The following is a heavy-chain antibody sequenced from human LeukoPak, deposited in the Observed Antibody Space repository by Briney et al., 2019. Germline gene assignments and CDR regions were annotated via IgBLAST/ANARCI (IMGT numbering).Heavy chain of an antibody. Sequence: SETLSLTCAVYGGSISSYYWSWIRQTPGKGLEWIGYIYYSGSTNYNPSLKSRVTISVDTSKNQVSLKLSSVTAADTAVYYCARDFSDWSYFDYWGQGTLVTVSS. D-gene: IGHD6-19*01. V-gene: IGHV4-59*01. CDR1: GGSISSYY. J-gene: IGHJ4*02. CDR3: ARDFSDWSYFDY. CDR2: IYYSGST.